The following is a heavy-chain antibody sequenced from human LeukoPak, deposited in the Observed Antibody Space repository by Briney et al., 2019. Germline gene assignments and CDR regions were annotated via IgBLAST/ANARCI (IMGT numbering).Heavy chain of an antibody. J-gene: IGHJ4*02. D-gene: IGHD3-10*01. CDR2: VYNSENT. CDR3: ASTMVRGVIITWAFDY. Sequence: SETLSLTCTVSGGSISIYYWSWIRQPPGKGLEWIGYVYNSENTNYNPSLKSRVTISVDRSKNQFSLKLSSVTAADTAVYYCASTMVRGVIITWAFDYWGQGTLVTVSS. V-gene: IGHV4-59*12. CDR1: GGSISIYY.